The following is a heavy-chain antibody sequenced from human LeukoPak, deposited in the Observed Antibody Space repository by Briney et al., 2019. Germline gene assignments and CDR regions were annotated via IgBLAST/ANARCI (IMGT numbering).Heavy chain of an antibody. CDR1: GGTFSSYA. Sequence: SVKVSCKASGGTFSSYAICWVRQAPGQELEWMGRIIPILGIANYAQKFQGRVTITADKSTSTAYMELSSLRSEDTAVYYCARDCSGGSCYRFFDYWGQGTLVTVSS. J-gene: IGHJ4*02. CDR3: ARDCSGGSCYRFFDY. V-gene: IGHV1-69*04. D-gene: IGHD2-15*01. CDR2: IIPILGIA.